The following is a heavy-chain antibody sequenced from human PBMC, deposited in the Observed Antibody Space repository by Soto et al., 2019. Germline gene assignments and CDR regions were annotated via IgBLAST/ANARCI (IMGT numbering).Heavy chain of an antibody. D-gene: IGHD6-19*01. CDR2: ISSNGGST. CDR1: GFTFSSYA. J-gene: IGHJ4*02. V-gene: IGHV3-64D*08. Sequence: GGSLRLSCSASGFTFSSYAMHWVRQAPGKGLEEVSGISSNGGSTYYADSVKGRFTISRDNSKNTLYLQMSSLRVEDTAVYYCVKRGSGWFFDYWGQGTLVTVSS. CDR3: VKRGSGWFFDY.